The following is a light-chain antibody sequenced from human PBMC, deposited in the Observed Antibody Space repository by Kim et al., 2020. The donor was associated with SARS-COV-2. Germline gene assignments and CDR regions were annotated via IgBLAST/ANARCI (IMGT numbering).Light chain of an antibody. V-gene: IGLV4-69*01. J-gene: IGLJ2*01. CDR2: LNSDGSH. CDR1: SGHSSYP. CDR3: QTWGTGGV. Sequence: QLVLTQSPSASASLGASVKLTCTLSSGHSSYPIAWHQQQPEKGPRYLMKLNSDGSHSKGDGIPDRFSGSSSGAERYLTISSLQSEDEADYYCQTWGTGGVFGGGTQLTVL.